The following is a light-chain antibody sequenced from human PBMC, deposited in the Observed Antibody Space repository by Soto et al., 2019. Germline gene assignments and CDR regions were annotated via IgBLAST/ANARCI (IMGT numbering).Light chain of an antibody. V-gene: IGKV3-15*01. CDR3: QQYNKWPPWT. Sequence: EVVMTQSPATLSVSPGEGATLSCRASESVRSNLAWYQQKPGQAPRLLIYDASTRATGIPARFSGSVSGTEFTLTSSSVQSADSAVYYCQQYNKWPPWTFGQGSKVEIK. CDR1: ESVRSN. CDR2: DAS. J-gene: IGKJ1*01.